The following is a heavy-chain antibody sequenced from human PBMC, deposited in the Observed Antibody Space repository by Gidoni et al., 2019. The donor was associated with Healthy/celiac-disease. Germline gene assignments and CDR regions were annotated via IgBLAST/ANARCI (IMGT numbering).Heavy chain of an antibody. D-gene: IGHD6-19*01. J-gene: IGHJ4*02. V-gene: IGHV1-69*04. CDR3: ARDVGYSSGWYVWYFDY. Sequence: QVQPVPSGAEVTKPGSSVKVSCKASESPVSSQPISWVRQAPGQGLEWMGRIIPILGIAKYAQKFQGRVTITADKSTSTAYMELSSLRSEDTAVYYCARDVGYSSGWYVWYFDYWGQGTLVTVSS. CDR2: IIPILGIA. CDR1: ESPVSSQP.